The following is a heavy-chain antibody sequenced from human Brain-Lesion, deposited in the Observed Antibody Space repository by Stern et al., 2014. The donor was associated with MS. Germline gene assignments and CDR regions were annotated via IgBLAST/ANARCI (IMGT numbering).Heavy chain of an antibody. D-gene: IGHD1-26*01. V-gene: IGHV1-24*01. CDR1: GYTLTELS. J-gene: IGHJ4*02. CDR2: FDPEDGET. CDR3: ATLSPGAGGNYYRHFDY. Sequence: QVQLEQSGAEVKKPGASVKVSCKVSGYTLTELSMHWVRQAPRTGLERMGGFDPEDGETIYAQKFQGRVTMTEDTSTDTAYMELSSLRSEDTAVYYCATLSPGAGGNYYRHFDYWGQGTLVTVSS.